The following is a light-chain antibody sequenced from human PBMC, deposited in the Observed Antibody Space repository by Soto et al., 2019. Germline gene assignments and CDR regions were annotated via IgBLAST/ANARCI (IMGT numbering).Light chain of an antibody. CDR3: QSYDSSLSGVI. CDR1: SSNIGTGYD. V-gene: IGLV1-40*01. J-gene: IGLJ2*01. Sequence: QPVLTQPPSVSGAPGQRVTISCTGSSSNIGTGYDVHWYQQLPGAAPKLLIYHNTNRPSGVPDRFSGSKSGTSASLAITGLQAEDEADYYCQSYDSSLSGVIFGGGTKLTVL. CDR2: HNT.